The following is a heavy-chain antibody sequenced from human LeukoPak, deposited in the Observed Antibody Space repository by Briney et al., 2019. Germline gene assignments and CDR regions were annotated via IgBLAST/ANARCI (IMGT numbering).Heavy chain of an antibody. V-gene: IGHV3-43*01. CDR3: AKDIMRHGVFDY. CDR1: GFTFDDYT. D-gene: IGHD2-8*01. Sequence: GGSLRLSCAASGFTFDDYTMHWVRHAPGKGLEWVSLISWDGGSTYYADSVKGRFTLSRDNSKNSLYLQMSSLRTEDTALYYCAKDIMRHGVFDYWGQGTLVTVSS. CDR2: ISWDGGST. J-gene: IGHJ4*02.